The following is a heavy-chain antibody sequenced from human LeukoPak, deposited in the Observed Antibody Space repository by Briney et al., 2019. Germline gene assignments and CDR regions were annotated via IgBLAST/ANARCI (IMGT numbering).Heavy chain of an antibody. V-gene: IGHV1-8*01. J-gene: IGHJ4*02. CDR3: ARGLSSGWYFHDY. D-gene: IGHD6-19*01. CDR2: MNPNSGNT. Sequence: ASVKVSCKASGYTFTSYDINWVRQATGQGLEWMGWMNPNSGNTGYAQKFQGRVTMTRNTSITTAYMELSGLTSEDTAVYYCARGLSSGWYFHDYWGQGTLVTVSS. CDR1: GYTFTSYD.